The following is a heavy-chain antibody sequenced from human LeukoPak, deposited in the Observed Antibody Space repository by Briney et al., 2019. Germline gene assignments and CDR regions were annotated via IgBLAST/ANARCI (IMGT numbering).Heavy chain of an antibody. CDR3: ARDLRYSGSYYPEAAFDY. J-gene: IGHJ4*02. Sequence: SGTLSLTCTVSGGSISSYYWSWIRQPPGKGLEWIGYIYYSGSTNYNPSLESRVTISVDTSKNQFSLKLSSVTAADTAVYYCARDLRYSGSYYPEAAFDYWGQGTLVTVSS. V-gene: IGHV4-59*01. D-gene: IGHD1-26*01. CDR2: IYYSGST. CDR1: GGSISSYY.